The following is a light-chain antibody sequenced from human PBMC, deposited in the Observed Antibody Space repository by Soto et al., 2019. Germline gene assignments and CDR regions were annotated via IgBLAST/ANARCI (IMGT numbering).Light chain of an antibody. Sequence: EIEMTQSPDTLAVSPGERATLSCRASHNIYISLAWYQQKPGQAPRLLIYGASTRATGVPARFSGSGSGTEFTLTISSLQSVDFAVFYCQQYSEWPETFGQGTKVDIK. J-gene: IGKJ2*01. CDR1: HNIYIS. CDR3: QQYSEWPET. CDR2: GAS. V-gene: IGKV3-15*01.